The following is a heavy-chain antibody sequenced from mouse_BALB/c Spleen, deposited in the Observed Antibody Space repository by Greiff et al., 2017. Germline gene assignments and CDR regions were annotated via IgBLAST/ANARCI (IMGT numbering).Heavy chain of an antibody. V-gene: IGHV14-4*02. CDR1: GFNIKDYY. J-gene: IGHJ1*01. D-gene: IGHD1-1*01. Sequence: EVQLQQSGAELVRSGASVKLSCTASGFNIKDYYMHWVKQRPEQGLEWIGWIDPENGDTEYAPKFQGKATMTADTSSNTAYLQLSSLTSEDTAVYYCKSEVITTVVAHFDVWGAGTTVTVSS. CDR2: IDPENGDT. CDR3: KSEVITTVVAHFDV.